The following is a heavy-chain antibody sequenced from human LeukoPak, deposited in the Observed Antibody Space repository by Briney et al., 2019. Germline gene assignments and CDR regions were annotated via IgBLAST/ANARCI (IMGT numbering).Heavy chain of an antibody. CDR1: GGSFSGYY. CDR2: INHSGST. Sequence: PSETLSLTCAVYGGSFSGYYWSWIRQPPGKGLEGIGEINHSGSTNYNPSLKSRVTISVDTSKNQFSLKLSSVTAADTAVYYCARGGEYYYDSSGYSFDYWGQGTLVTVSS. CDR3: ARGGEYYYDSSGYSFDY. V-gene: IGHV4-34*01. D-gene: IGHD3-22*01. J-gene: IGHJ4*02.